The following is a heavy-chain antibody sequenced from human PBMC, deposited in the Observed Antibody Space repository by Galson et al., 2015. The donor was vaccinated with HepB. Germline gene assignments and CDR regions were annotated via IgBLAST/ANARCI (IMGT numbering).Heavy chain of an antibody. J-gene: IGHJ6*02. CDR3: ARIRRLHYYYYGMDV. CDR2: IVTSGTTT. V-gene: IGHV3-48*01. Sequence: SLRLSCAASGFTLSGYSMNWVRQAPGKGLEWVSYIVTSGTTTDYADSVKGRFTISRDNAKNSLYLTMTNMDPVDTATYYCARIRRLHYYYYGMDVWGQGTTVTVSS. CDR1: GFTLSGYS. D-gene: IGHD5-18*01.